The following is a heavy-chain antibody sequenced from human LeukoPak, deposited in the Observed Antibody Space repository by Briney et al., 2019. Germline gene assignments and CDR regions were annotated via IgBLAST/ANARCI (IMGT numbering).Heavy chain of an antibody. D-gene: IGHD1-26*01. Sequence: AVRVSCKASGYTFTSYGISWVRQAPGEGREWRGGIIAIFGTANYAQKFQGRVTITTDESTSTAYMELSSLRSEDTAVYYCARDSLVGATRYYYYYYYMDVWGKGTTVTVSS. CDR1: GYTFTSYG. CDR2: IIAIFGTA. V-gene: IGHV1-69*05. CDR3: ARDSLVGATRYYYYYYYMDV. J-gene: IGHJ6*03.